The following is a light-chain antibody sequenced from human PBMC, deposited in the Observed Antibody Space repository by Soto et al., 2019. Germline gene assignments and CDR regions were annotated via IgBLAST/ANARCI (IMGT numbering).Light chain of an antibody. V-gene: IGLV2-14*01. CDR3: SSYTTSGALVL. CDR2: DVT. CDR1: STDVGGHDY. Sequence: QSVLTQPASVSGSPGQSITISCTGTSTDVGGHDYVSWYQQHPGKAPKLMIYDVTNRPSGVSNRFSGSKSGNTASLTISGLQADDEADYYCSSYTTSGALVLFGGGTQLTVL. J-gene: IGLJ2*01.